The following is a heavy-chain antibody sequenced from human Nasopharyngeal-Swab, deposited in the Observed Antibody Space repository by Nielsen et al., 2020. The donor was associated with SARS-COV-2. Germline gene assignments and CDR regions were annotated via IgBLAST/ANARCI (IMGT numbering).Heavy chain of an antibody. J-gene: IGHJ6*04. CDR3: TPDGTTTVTTWVDV. Sequence: WIRQPPGKGLEWVGRIKSKTDGGTTDYAAPVKGRFTISRDDSKNTLYLQMNSLKTEDTAVYYCTPDGTTTVTTWVDVWGKGTTVTVSS. V-gene: IGHV3-15*07. D-gene: IGHD4-17*01. CDR2: IKSKTDGGTT.